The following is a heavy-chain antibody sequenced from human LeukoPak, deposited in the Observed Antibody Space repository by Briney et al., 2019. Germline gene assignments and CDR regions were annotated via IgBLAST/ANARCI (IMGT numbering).Heavy chain of an antibody. D-gene: IGHD6-19*01. V-gene: IGHV3-33*06. CDR1: GLTFSSYG. CDR2: IWYDGSNK. J-gene: IGHJ6*03. CDR3: AKLGVSSGWYVGYYYYYMDV. Sequence: GGSLRLSCAASGLTFSSYGMHWVRQAPGKGLEWVAVIWYDGSNKYYADSVKGRFTISRDNSKNTLYLQMNSLRAEDTAVYYCAKLGVSSGWYVGYYYYYMDVWGKGTTVTVSS.